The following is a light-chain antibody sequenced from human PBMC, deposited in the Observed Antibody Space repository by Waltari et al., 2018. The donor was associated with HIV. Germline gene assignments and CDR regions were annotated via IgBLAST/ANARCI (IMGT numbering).Light chain of an antibody. V-gene: IGKV3D-15*03. J-gene: IGKJ1*01. CDR1: QNIGNK. CDR2: ATS. CDR3: QQYNCSWT. Sequence: EIVMTQSPVTLSVSPGDRATLSCRASQNIGNKICWYQRRPGHSPRLVIFATSVRATVIPTRFSGSGSGTDFALTSTTLQPDDYGMYYCQQYNCSWTFGRGTRVE.